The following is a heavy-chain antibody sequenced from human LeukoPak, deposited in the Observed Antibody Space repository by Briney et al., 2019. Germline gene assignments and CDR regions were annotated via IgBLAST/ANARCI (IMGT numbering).Heavy chain of an antibody. J-gene: IGHJ5*02. CDR1: GGSFSGYY. V-gene: IGHV4-34*01. D-gene: IGHD3-9*01. CDR2: INHSGST. CDR3: ARDRVLVMTGYPTGFDP. Sequence: PSETLSLTCAVYGGSFSGYYWCWIRQPPGKGLEWIGEINHSGSTNYNPSLKSRVTISVDTSKNQFSLKLSSVTAADTAVYYCARDRVLVMTGYPTGFDPWGQGTLVTVSS.